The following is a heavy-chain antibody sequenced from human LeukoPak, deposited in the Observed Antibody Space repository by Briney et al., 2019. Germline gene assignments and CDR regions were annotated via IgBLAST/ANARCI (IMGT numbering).Heavy chain of an antibody. D-gene: IGHD3-3*01. CDR1: GFTFSNAW. V-gene: IGHV3-15*01. CDR3: TTEGDDFWCGSFDY. Sequence: GGSLRLSCAASGFTFSNAWMSWVRQAPGKGLEWVGRIKSKTDGGTTDYAAPVKGRFTISRDDSKNTLYLQMNSLKTEDTAVYYCTTEGDDFWCGSFDYWGQGTLVTVSS. CDR2: IKSKTDGGTT. J-gene: IGHJ4*02.